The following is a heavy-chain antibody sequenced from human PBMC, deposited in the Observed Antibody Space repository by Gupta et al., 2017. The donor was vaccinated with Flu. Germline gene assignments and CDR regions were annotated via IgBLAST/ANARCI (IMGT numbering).Heavy chain of an antibody. CDR2: ICGSGGST. CDR3: AKAKVKGGAGQDAFDI. Sequence: EVQLLESGGGLVQHGGSLRLSCAASGCTLSSDAMSWVSQAPGKGLEWVSAICGSGGSTYYADSVKGRFTISRDNSKNTLYLQMNSLRAEDTAVYYCAKAKVKGGAGQDAFDIWGQGTMVTVSS. D-gene: IGHD3-16*01. V-gene: IGHV3-23*01. J-gene: IGHJ3*02. CDR1: GCTLSSDA.